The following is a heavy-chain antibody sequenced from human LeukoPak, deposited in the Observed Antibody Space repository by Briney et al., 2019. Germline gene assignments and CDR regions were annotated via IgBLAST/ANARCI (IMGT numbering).Heavy chain of an antibody. D-gene: IGHD3-22*01. J-gene: IGHJ4*02. CDR3: ARQSISGSSLSYFDY. CDR2: IYYSGST. CDR1: GGSISTYY. Sequence: SETLSLTCTVSGGSISTYYWSWMRQPPGRGLEWIGYIYYSGSTNHNPSLQSRVTISVDTSKNQFSLKLNSVTAADTAVYYCARQSISGSSLSYFDYWGQGTLVNVSS. V-gene: IGHV4-59*01.